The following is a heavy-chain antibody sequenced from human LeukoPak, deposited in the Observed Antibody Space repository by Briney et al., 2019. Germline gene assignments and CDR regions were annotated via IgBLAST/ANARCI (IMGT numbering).Heavy chain of an antibody. V-gene: IGHV1-2*02. CDR2: INPNSGGT. J-gene: IGHJ4*02. Sequence: SVKVSCKASVCTFTGYSLHWVRQAPGQGLEWMGWINPNSGGTGFAQNFQGRVTMTRDTSITTGYMELSRLTSDDTAVYYCARDGGLVDFDSWGQGTLITVSS. CDR1: VCTFTGYS. D-gene: IGHD3-16*01. CDR3: ARDGGLVDFDS.